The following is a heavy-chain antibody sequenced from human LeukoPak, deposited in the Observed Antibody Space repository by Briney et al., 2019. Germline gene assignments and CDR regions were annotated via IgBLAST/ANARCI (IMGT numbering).Heavy chain of an antibody. V-gene: IGHV3-30*02. J-gene: IGHJ6*03. D-gene: IGHD2-21*02. CDR1: GFTFSSYG. Sequence: PAWSLRLSCAASGFTFSSYGMHWVRQAPGKGLEWVAFIRYDLSNKYYADSVKGRFTISRDNSKNTLYLQMNGLRAEDTAVYYCAKGNCGGDCYTYYYFYMDVWGKGTTVPASS. CDR2: IRYDLSNK. CDR3: AKGNCGGDCYTYYYFYMDV.